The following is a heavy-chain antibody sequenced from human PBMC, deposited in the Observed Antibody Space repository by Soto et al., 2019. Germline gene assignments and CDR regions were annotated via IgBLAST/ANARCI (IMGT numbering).Heavy chain of an antibody. V-gene: IGHV1-69*13. D-gene: IGHD3-22*01. J-gene: IGHJ4*02. CDR3: ARTRAPRYYYDSSGYYGEFDY. CDR1: GGTFSSYA. CDR2: IIPIFGTA. Sequence: GASVKVSCKASGGTFSSYAISWVRQAPGQGLEWMGGIIPIFGTADYAQKFQGRVTITADESTSTAYMELSSLRSEDTAVYYCARTRAPRYYYDSSGYYGEFDYWGQGTLVTVSS.